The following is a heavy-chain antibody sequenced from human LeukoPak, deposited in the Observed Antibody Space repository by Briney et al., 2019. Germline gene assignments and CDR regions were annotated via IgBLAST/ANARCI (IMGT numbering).Heavy chain of an antibody. CDR2: INPNSGGT. D-gene: IGHD6-13*01. J-gene: IGHJ4*02. CDR3: AREGGVSTQLYYFDY. CDR1: GYTFTGYY. Sequence: ASVKASCKASGYTFTGYYMHWVRPAPGQGLEWMGWINPNSGGTNYAQKFQGRVTMTRDTSISTAYMELSRLRSDDTAVYYCAREGGVSTQLYYFDYWGQGTLVTVSS. V-gene: IGHV1-2*02.